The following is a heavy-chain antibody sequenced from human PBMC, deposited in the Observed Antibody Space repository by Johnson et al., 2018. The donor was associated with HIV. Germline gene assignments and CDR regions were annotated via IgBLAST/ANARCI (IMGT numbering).Heavy chain of an antibody. D-gene: IGHD4-17*01. CDR2: ISSTVSTI. CDR1: GFTFSDYY. CDR3: ARVSTTVTTGGAFDI. J-gene: IGHJ3*02. V-gene: IGHV3-11*04. Sequence: VQLVESGGGLVKPGGSLRLSCAASGFTFSDYYMSWIHQAPGKGLEWVSYISSTVSTINYADSVRGRFTISRDNAKNSLYLQMNSLRADDTAVYYCARVSTTVTTGGAFDIWGQGKMVTVSS.